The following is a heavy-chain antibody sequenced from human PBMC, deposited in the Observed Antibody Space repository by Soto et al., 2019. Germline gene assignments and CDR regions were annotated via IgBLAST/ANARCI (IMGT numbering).Heavy chain of an antibody. Sequence: QVQLVQSGAEVKKPGASVKVSCKASGYTFTSYDINWVRQATGQGLEWMGWMNPNSGNTGYAQKFQGRVTMTRNTSISTAYMELSSLRSEDTAVYYCARAACDIVVVPAADFDYWGQGTLVTVSS. CDR1: GYTFTSYD. D-gene: IGHD2-2*01. J-gene: IGHJ4*02. CDR2: MNPNSGNT. V-gene: IGHV1-8*01. CDR3: ARAACDIVVVPAADFDY.